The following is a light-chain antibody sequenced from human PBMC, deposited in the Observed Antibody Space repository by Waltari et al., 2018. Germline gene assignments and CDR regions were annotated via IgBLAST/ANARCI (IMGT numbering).Light chain of an antibody. J-gene: IGKJ1*01. V-gene: IGKV1-39*01. Sequence: DIRLTQSPSYLSASVGDRVTIVCRAGQIINSYLNWYQQKPGRVPKHVVQAASTLSSGVPSRFSGRGYGSEFTLTISNLQPEDFATYYCQQGYGSAWSFGQGTKVE. CDR3: QQGYGSAWS. CDR2: AAS. CDR1: QIINSY.